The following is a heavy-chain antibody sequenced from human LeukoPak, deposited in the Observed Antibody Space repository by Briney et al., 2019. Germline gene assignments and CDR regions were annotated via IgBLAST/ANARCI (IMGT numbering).Heavy chain of an antibody. Sequence: SVKVSCKASGGTFSSYAISGVGQARGQGVEWMGGIIPIFGTANYAQKFQGRVTITADESTSTAYMELSSLRSEDTAVYYCARGYDSSADYFDYWGQGTLVTVSS. CDR2: IIPIFGTA. CDR3: ARGYDSSADYFDY. CDR1: GGTFSSYA. J-gene: IGHJ4*02. V-gene: IGHV1-69*01. D-gene: IGHD3-22*01.